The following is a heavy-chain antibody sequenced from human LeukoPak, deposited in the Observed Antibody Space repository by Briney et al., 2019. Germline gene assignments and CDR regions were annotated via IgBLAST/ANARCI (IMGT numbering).Heavy chain of an antibody. V-gene: IGHV3-23*01. D-gene: IGHD6-13*01. Sequence: PGGSLRLSCAASGSTFTSYAMSWIRQAQGKGLEWVSSIGSSGSTFYADSVKGRFTISRDNSQDTLFLQMNSLRVEDTAIYYCAKVTAWYSSSWCLAYWGQGILVTVSS. CDR1: GSTFTSYA. CDR2: IGSSGST. CDR3: AKVTAWYSSSWCLAY. J-gene: IGHJ4*02.